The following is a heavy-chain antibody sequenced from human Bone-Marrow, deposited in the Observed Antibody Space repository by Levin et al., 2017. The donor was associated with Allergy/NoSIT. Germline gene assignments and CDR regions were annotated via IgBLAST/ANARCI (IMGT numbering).Heavy chain of an antibody. D-gene: IGHD2-2*02. CDR3: ARGGDVLVPAAIVSVWYYYGMDV. CDR1: GYTFTSYD. J-gene: IGHJ6*02. Sequence: GESLKISCKASGYTFTSYDINWVRQATGQGLEWMGWMNPNSGNTGYAQKFQGRVTMTRNTSISTAYMELSSLRSEDTAVYYCARGGDVLVPAAIVSVWYYYGMDVWGQGTTVTVSS. V-gene: IGHV1-8*01. CDR2: MNPNSGNT.